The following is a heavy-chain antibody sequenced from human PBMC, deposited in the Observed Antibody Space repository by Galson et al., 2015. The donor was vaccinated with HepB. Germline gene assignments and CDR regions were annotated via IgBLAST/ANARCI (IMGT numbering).Heavy chain of an antibody. CDR3: AKFYIAAAGTRQDYFDY. CDR2: ISYDGSNK. J-gene: IGHJ4*02. V-gene: IGHV3-30*18. CDR1: GFTFSSYG. D-gene: IGHD6-13*01. Sequence: SLRLSCAASGFTFSSYGMHWVRQAPGKGLKWVAVISYDGSNKYYADSVKGRFTISRDNSKNTLYLQMNSLRAEDTAVYYCAKFYIAAAGTRQDYFDYWGQGTLVTVSS.